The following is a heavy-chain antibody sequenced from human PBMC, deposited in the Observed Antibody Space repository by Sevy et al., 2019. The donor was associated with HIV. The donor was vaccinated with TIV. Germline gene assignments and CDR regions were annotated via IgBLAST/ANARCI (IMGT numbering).Heavy chain of an antibody. J-gene: IGHJ3*01. V-gene: IGHV3-13*05. Sequence: GGSLRLSCVASGFTFSNYDMHWVRQTTGKVLEWVSGIGAAGDPYYPGSVKGRFTISRENAKNSLYLQMNSLRAGDTAVYYCARGWGGNAFDVWGQGTMVTVSS. CDR3: ARGWGGNAFDV. D-gene: IGHD2-21*01. CDR1: GFTFSNYD. CDR2: IGAAGDP.